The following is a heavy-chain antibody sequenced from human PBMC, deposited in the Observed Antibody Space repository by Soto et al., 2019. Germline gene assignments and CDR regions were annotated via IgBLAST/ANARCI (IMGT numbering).Heavy chain of an antibody. J-gene: IGHJ4*02. CDR2: VSIGGSK. Sequence: DVQLLESGGGLVQPEGSLRLSCAASGFTFSSYAMGWVRQGPGKGVEWVAVVSIGGSKHYADTVRGRFTISRDKSRNTLSLQMNSLTAEDKAVYFCGKRRGAGGRFHYWGQGALVTVSS. CDR1: GFTFSSYA. CDR3: GKRRGAGGRFHY. D-gene: IGHD2-15*01. V-gene: IGHV3-23*01.